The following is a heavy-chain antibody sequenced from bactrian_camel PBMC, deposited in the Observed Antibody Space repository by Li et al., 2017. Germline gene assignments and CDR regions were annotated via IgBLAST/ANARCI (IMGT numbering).Heavy chain of an antibody. CDR1: GDTIGRHC. J-gene: IGHJ4*01. V-gene: IGHV3S1*01. Sequence: HVQLVESGGGSVQAGGSLKLSCAASGDTIGRHCMAWFRQSLGKERGEVAALYGGGGTPWYAGSVRGRFTISHDSAKKTLYLQMNSLKPEDTAMYYCAADRTCASLKSGTIDSRSQGTQVTVS. CDR2: LYGGGGTP. D-gene: IGHD3*01.